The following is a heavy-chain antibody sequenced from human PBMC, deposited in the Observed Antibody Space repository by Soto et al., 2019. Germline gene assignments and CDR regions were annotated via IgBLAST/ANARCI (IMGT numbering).Heavy chain of an antibody. CDR1: GFTFSSYS. CDR3: VRGKKRFSEWSIWGWFDP. CDR2: ISSSSSTI. D-gene: IGHD3-3*01. V-gene: IGHV3-48*02. Sequence: EVQLVESGGGLVQPGGSLRLSCAASGFTFSSYSMNWVRQAPGKGLEWVSYISSSSSTIYYADSVKGRFTISRDNAKNSLYLQMNSLRDEDTAVYYCVRGKKRFSEWSIWGWFDPWGQGTLVTVSS. J-gene: IGHJ5*02.